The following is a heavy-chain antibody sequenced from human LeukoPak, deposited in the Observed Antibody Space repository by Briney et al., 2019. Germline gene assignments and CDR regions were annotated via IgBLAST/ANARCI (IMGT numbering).Heavy chain of an antibody. J-gene: IGHJ6*02. V-gene: IGHV3-30*18. D-gene: IGHD2/OR15-2a*01. Sequence: PGGSLRLSCAASGFTFSSYGMHWVRQAPGKGLEWVAVISYDGSNKYYADSVKGRFTISRDNSKNTLCLQMNSLRAEDTAVYYCAKETLSGSPYYYGMDVWGQGTTVTVSS. CDR1: GFTFSSYG. CDR3: AKETLSGSPYYYGMDV. CDR2: ISYDGSNK.